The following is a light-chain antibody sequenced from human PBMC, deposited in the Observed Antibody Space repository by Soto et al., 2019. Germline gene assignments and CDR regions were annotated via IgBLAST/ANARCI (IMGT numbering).Light chain of an antibody. J-gene: IGLJ1*01. Sequence: QSVLTQPPSVSGAPGQRHSLSCTGSSTYIGAGGRVHWYQQRPGPAPKLLSGGNSHRPSGVPDRFSAGTSGTSASLAKPGLQAEEEGDYSCQSYDSTLSARYVCGTETKVTVL. CDR1: STYIGAGGR. CDR3: QSYDSTLSARYV. V-gene: IGLV1-40*01. CDR2: GNS.